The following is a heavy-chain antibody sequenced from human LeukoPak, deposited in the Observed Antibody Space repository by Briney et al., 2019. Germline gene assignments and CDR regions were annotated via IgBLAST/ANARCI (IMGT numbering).Heavy chain of an antibody. J-gene: IGHJ4*02. D-gene: IGHD3-22*01. Sequence: SETLSLTCTVSGYSISSGYYWGWIRQPPGKGMEWIGSIYHSGSTYYNPSLKSRVTISVDTSKNQFSLKLSSVTAADTAVYYCARDLDYYDSSGPEDYWGQGTLVTVSS. CDR3: ARDLDYYDSSGPEDY. CDR1: GYSISSGYY. CDR2: IYHSGST. V-gene: IGHV4-38-2*02.